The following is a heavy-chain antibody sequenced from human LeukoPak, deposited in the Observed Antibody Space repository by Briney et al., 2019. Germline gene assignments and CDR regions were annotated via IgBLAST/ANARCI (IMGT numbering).Heavy chain of an antibody. J-gene: IGHJ4*02. D-gene: IGHD2-15*01. CDR3: VRRRCSGGSCLPYYFDY. Sequence: SETLSLTCTVSGGSISSSSYYWGWIRQPPGQGLEWIGTIYYSGSTYYNPSLKSRVTISVDTSKNQFSLKLSSVTAADTAVYYCVRRRCSGGSCLPYYFDYWGQGTLVTVSS. CDR2: IYYSGST. CDR1: GGSISSSSYY. V-gene: IGHV4-39*01.